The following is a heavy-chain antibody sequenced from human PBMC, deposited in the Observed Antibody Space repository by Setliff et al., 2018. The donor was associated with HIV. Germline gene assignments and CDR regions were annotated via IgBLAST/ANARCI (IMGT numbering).Heavy chain of an antibody. J-gene: IGHJ5*02. V-gene: IGHV4-39*07. CDR3: ARDQSIAARYLFDP. Sequence: SETLSLTCTVSGASINSGYDYWVWIRQPPGKGLQWIGSIYNSASTYYSPSLKRRVTISVDKSKNQFSLKLTSVTAADTAVYYCARDQSIAARYLFDPWGQGTLVTVSS. D-gene: IGHD6-6*01. CDR1: GASINSGYDY. CDR2: IYNSAST.